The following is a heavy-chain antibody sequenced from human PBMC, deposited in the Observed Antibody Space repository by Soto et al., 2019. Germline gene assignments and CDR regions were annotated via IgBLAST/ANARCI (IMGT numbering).Heavy chain of an antibody. CDR1: GFIFSDRY. CDR3: ARDFGSDGYYYYGMDV. CDR2: TRKKANSYTT. J-gene: IGHJ6*02. Sequence: GGSLRLSCAASGFIFSDRYMDWVRQAAGKGLEWVGRTRKKANSYTTEYAASVKGRFTISRDDSKNSLYLQMNSLKTEDTAVYYCARDFGSDGYYYYGMDVWGQGTTVTVSS. V-gene: IGHV3-72*01. D-gene: IGHD2-21*02.